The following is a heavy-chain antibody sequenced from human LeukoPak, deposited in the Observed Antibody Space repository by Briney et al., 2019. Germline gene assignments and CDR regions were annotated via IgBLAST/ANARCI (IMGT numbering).Heavy chain of an antibody. CDR2: IYYSGST. V-gene: IGHV4-39*01. Sequence: PSETLSLTCTVSGGSISSSSYYWGWIRQPPGKGQEWIGSIYYSGSTYYNPSLKSRVTISVDTSKNQFSLKLSSVTAADTAVYYCARLITMVRGVRMDVWGKGTTVTISS. CDR3: ARLITMVRGVRMDV. J-gene: IGHJ6*04. D-gene: IGHD3-10*01. CDR1: GGSISSSSYY.